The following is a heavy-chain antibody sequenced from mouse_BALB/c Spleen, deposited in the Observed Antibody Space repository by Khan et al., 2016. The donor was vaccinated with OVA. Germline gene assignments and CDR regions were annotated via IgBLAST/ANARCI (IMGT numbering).Heavy chain of an antibody. CDR2: ISYSGST. V-gene: IGHV3-2*02. D-gene: IGHD1-2*01. J-gene: IGHJ2*01. Sequence: EVQLVESGPGLVKPSQSLSLTCTVTGYSITSGYGWNWLRQFPGNKLEWMGYISYSGSTNYNPSLKSRISITRDTSKNQFFLQLNSVTTEDTATYYCARTARIKYWGLGTTLTVSS. CDR1: GYSITSGYG. CDR3: ARTARIKY.